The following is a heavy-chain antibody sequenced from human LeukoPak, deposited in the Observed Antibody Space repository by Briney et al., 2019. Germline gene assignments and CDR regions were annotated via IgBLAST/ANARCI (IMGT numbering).Heavy chain of an antibody. CDR2: IHTSGTT. J-gene: IGHJ2*01. V-gene: IGHV4-4*07. D-gene: IGHD2-2*01. Sequence: SETLSLTCSVSGGSISSYYWSWIRQPAGKGLEWIGRIHTSGTTYYNPSLKSRVTMSLDTSKDQLSLKLTSITAADTAIYYCARTSPSDRGWHFDLWGRGTLVTVSS. CDR1: GGSISSYY. CDR3: ARTSPSDRGWHFDL.